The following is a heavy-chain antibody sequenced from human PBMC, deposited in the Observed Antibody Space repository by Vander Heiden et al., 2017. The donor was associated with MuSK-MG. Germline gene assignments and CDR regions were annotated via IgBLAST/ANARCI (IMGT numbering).Heavy chain of an antibody. V-gene: IGHV3-48*04. CDR3: ARVRGGSALGA. Sequence: EVQLVESGGGSVQPGGSLRLSCAASGLAFSDTSFNWVRQAPGKGLEWVSYISGPLSTIYDTASVKGRFTVSRENAKNSVYLQMKSLRVEDTALYYWARVRGGSALGAWVQVALVLVS. J-gene: IGHJ4*02. CDR2: ISGPLSTI. D-gene: IGHD1-26*01. CDR1: GLAFSDTS.